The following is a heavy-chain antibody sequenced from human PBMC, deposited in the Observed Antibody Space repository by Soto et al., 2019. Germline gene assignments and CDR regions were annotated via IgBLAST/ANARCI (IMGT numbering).Heavy chain of an antibody. V-gene: IGHV3-74*01. CDR2: ISSYGSDT. Sequence: GGSLRLSCAASGFMFGSYAMSWVRQAPGKGLVWVSRISSYGSDTHYADSVKGRFTISRDNAKNTVYLQMNSLRAEDTAVYYCASNYAYAEGYYWYGIDVWGQGTTVTAP. CDR1: GFMFGSYA. J-gene: IGHJ6*02. CDR3: ASNYAYAEGYYWYGIDV. D-gene: IGHD3-16*01.